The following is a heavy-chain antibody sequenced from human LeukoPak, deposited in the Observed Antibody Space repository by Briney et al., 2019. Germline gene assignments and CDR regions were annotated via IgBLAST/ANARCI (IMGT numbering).Heavy chain of an antibody. CDR2: ISSSSSYI. CDR3: ARDPGYTFGYNFDY. CDR1: GFTFSSYS. D-gene: IGHD5-18*01. V-gene: IGHV3-21*06. Sequence: PGGSLRLSCEVSGFTFSSYSMNWVRQAPGKGLEWVSYISSSSSYIYYADSVKGRFSISRDNAKNSLYLQMNSLRAEDTAVYYCARDPGYTFGYNFDYWGQGTLVTVSS. J-gene: IGHJ4*02.